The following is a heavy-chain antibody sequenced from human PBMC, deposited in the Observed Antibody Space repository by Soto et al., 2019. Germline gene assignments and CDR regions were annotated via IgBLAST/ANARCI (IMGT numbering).Heavy chain of an antibody. CDR2: ISAYNGNT. Sequence: QVQLVQSGAEVKKPGASVKVSCKASGYTFTNYAFSWVRQAPGQGLEWMGWISAYNGNTNYPQKLQGRVPMTTDTSTSTAYMELRSLRSDDPAVYYCARDLAAAGPFDCWGQGTLVTVSS. D-gene: IGHD6-13*01. CDR3: ARDLAAAGPFDC. J-gene: IGHJ4*02. V-gene: IGHV1-18*01. CDR1: GYTFTNYA.